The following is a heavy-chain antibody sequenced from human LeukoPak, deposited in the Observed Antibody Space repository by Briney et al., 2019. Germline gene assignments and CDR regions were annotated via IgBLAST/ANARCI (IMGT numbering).Heavy chain of an antibody. V-gene: IGHV3-30-3*01. CDR3: AKGHNIVVTTGFDY. Sequence: GRSLSLSCAASGFTFSSYAMHWVRQAPGKGLEWVAVISYDGSKKYYADSVKGRFTISRDNSKNTLYLQMNSLRAEDTAVYYCAKGHNIVVTTGFDYWGQGTLVTVSS. CDR1: GFTFSSYA. CDR2: ISYDGSKK. J-gene: IGHJ4*02. D-gene: IGHD5-12*01.